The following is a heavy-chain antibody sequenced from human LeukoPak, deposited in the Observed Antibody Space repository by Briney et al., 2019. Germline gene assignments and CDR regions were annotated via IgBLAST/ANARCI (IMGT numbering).Heavy chain of an antibody. CDR3: AKTRPQWELLPGPFDY. D-gene: IGHD1-26*01. CDR1: GFTVSSNY. J-gene: IGHJ4*02. Sequence: GGSLRLSCAASGFTVSSNYMSWVRQAPGKGLEWVSAISGSGGSTYYADSVKGRFTISRDNSKNTLYLQMNSLRAEDTAVYYCAKTRPQWELLPGPFDYWGQGTLVTVSS. CDR2: ISGSGGST. V-gene: IGHV3-23*01.